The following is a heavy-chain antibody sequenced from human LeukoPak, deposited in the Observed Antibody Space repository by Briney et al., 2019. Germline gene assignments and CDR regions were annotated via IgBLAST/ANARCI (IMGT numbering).Heavy chain of an antibody. CDR3: ARDQGVIPYYFDY. CDR2: INPNSGDT. D-gene: IGHD3-16*02. CDR1: GYTFTDYY. J-gene: IGHJ4*02. V-gene: IGHV1-2*02. Sequence: ASVKVSCKASGYTFTDYYLHWVRQAPGQGLEWMGWINPNSGDTNYAQKFQGRVTMTGGSSISTAYMDLSGLRFDDTAVYYCARDQGVIPYYFDYWGQGALVTVSS.